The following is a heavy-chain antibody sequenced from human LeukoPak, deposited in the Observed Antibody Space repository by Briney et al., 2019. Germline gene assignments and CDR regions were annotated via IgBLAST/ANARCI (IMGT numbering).Heavy chain of an antibody. J-gene: IGHJ4*02. CDR1: GFTFSSYA. CDR2: ISGSGGST. V-gene: IGHV3-23*01. D-gene: IGHD3-22*01. CDR3: ARTNYYDSSGYYGDY. Sequence: GGSLRLSCAASGFTFSSYAMSWVRQAPGKGLEWVSAISGSGGSTYYADSVKGRFTISRDNSKNTLYLQMNSLRAEDTAVYYCARTNYYDSSGYYGDYWGQGTLVTVSS.